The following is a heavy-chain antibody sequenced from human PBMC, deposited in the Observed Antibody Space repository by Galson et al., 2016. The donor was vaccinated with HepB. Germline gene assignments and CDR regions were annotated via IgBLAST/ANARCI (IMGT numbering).Heavy chain of an antibody. CDR2: INPNIGST. Sequence: SVKVSCKASGYTFTEYYIHWVQQAPGQGLEWMGIINPNIGSTTYAQNFQGRVTMTRDTSTGTVYMELSSLRSEDTAVYFCARDGGYCGGGRCRGSNNWFDLWGQGTPVTVSS. J-gene: IGHJ5*02. V-gene: IGHV1-46*01. D-gene: IGHD2-15*01. CDR1: GYTFTEYY. CDR3: ARDGGYCGGGRCRGSNNWFDL.